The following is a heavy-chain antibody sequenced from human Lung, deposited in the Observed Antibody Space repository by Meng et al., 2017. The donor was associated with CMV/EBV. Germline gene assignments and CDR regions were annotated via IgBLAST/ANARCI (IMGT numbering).Heavy chain of an antibody. D-gene: IGHD3-16*01. CDR1: GLIFNKYA. V-gene: IGHV3-9*01. CDR3: AKDYISGGSDL. J-gene: IGHJ5*02. Sequence: SXRLXXAVSGLIFNKYAMHWVRQAPGKGLEWVSGISLDNDRIGYADSVKGRFTASRDTAKKSVYLQMNSLRPEDTALYYCAKDYISGGSDLWGQGTLVTVSS. CDR2: ISLDNDRI.